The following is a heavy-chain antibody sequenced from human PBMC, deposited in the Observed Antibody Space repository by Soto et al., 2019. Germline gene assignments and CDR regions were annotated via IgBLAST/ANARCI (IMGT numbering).Heavy chain of an antibody. CDR2: MHHSGNT. D-gene: IGHD3-3*01. CDR1: GGSIRSSY. CDR3: ARGEWSLEY. V-gene: IGHV4-59*01. J-gene: IGHJ4*02. Sequence: SETLSLTCTVSGGSIRSSYWSWLRQPPGRGLEHFGYMHHSGNTNYNPSLKSRATISMDTSKNQFSLKLTSLTAADTAVYYCARGEWSLEYWDKGTLVTVSS.